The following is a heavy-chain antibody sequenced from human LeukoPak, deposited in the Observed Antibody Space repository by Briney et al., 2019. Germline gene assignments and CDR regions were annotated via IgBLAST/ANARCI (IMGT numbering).Heavy chain of an antibody. CDR3: ARDHGEVRGVIIRYFDY. D-gene: IGHD3-10*01. J-gene: IGHJ4*02. CDR1: GFTFSSYS. Sequence: PGGSLRLSCAASGFTFSSYSMSWVRQAPGKGLEWVSYISSSSSTTYYADSVKGRFTSSRDNAKNSLYLQMNSLRGEDTAVYYCARDHGEVRGVIIRYFDYWGPGTLVTVSS. CDR2: ISSSSSTT. V-gene: IGHV3-48*01.